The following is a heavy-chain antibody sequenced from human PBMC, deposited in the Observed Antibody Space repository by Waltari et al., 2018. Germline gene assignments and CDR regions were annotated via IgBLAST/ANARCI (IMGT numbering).Heavy chain of an antibody. V-gene: IGHV3-23*01. Sequence: EVQLLESGGGLVQPGGSLRLSCAASGFTFSSYAMSWVRQAPGKGLEWVSAISGSGGSTYYTDSVKGRFTISRDNSKNTLYPQMNSLRAEDTAVYYCAKSNYYDSSGYYSPDYFDYWGQGTLVTVSS. CDR3: AKSNYYDSSGYYSPDYFDY. CDR2: ISGSGGST. J-gene: IGHJ4*02. D-gene: IGHD3-22*01. CDR1: GFTFSSYA.